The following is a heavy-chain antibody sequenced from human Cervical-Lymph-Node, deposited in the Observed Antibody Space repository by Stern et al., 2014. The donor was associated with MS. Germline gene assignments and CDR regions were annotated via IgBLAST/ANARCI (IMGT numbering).Heavy chain of an antibody. CDR3: AHRSTSVAGAWAS. CDR1: GFSLTTSGVG. V-gene: IGHV2-5*02. J-gene: IGHJ5*02. Sequence: QVTLRESGPTLVKTTQTLTLTCDFSGFSLTTSGVGVGWIRQPPGKALERLALLYWDDEKRYSPSLKNRLSIITDTANNQVVLTMTNMDPVDTGTYYCAHRSTSVAGAWASWGQGILVVVSS. CDR2: LYWDDEK. D-gene: IGHD1-26*01.